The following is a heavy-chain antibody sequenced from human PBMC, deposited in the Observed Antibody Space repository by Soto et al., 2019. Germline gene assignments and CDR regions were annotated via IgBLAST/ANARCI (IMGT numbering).Heavy chain of an antibody. V-gene: IGHV1-69*13. CDR1: GGTFSSYA. CDR3: ARGKEFASVSWFYP. J-gene: IGHJ5*02. CDR2: IIPIFGTA. Sequence: SVKVSCKASGGTFSSYAISWVRQAPGQGLEWMGGIIPIFGTANYAQKFQGRVTITADESTSTAYMELSSLRFEDTAVYYCARGKEFASVSWFYPWGQGTLVTVSS.